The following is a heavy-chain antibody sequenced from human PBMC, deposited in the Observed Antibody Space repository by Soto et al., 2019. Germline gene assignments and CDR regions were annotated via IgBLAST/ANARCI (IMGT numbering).Heavy chain of an antibody. D-gene: IGHD6-13*01. Sequence: GESLKISCKGSGYSFTSYWISWVRQMPGKGLEWMGRIDPSDSYTNYSPSFQGHVTISADKSISTAYLQWSSLKASDTAMYYCARLAVAAVIRYGMDVWGQGTTVTVSS. V-gene: IGHV5-10-1*01. CDR1: GYSFTSYW. J-gene: IGHJ6*02. CDR2: IDPSDSYT. CDR3: ARLAVAAVIRYGMDV.